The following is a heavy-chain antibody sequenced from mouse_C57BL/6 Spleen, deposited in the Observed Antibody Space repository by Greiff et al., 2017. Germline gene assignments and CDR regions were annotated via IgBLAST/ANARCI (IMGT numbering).Heavy chain of an antibody. CDR1: GFSLSTFGMG. CDR2: IWWDDDK. V-gene: IGHV8-8*01. J-gene: IGHJ3*01. CDR3: ARAYDYDDGAWFAY. D-gene: IGHD2-4*01. Sequence: QVTLKESGPGILQPSQTLSLTCSFSGFSLSTFGMGVGWIRQPSGKGLEWLAHIWWDDDKYYNPALKSRLTISKDTSKNQVFLKIANVDTADTATYYCARAYDYDDGAWFAYWGQGTLVTVSA.